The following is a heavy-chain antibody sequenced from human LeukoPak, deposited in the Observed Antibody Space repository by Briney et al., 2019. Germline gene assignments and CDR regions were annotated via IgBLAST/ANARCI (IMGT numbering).Heavy chain of an antibody. CDR2: INHSGST. CDR1: GGSFSGYY. Sequence: PSETLSLTCAVYGGSFSGYYWSWIRQPPGKGLEWIGEINHSGSTNYNPSLKSRVTISVDTSKNQFSLKLSSVTAADTAVYYCARERGYYFPFDYWGQGTLVTVSS. V-gene: IGHV4-34*01. D-gene: IGHD3-22*01. J-gene: IGHJ4*02. CDR3: ARERGYYFPFDY.